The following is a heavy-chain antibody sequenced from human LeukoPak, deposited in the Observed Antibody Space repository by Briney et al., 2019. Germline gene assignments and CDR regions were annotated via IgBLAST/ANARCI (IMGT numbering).Heavy chain of an antibody. D-gene: IGHD2-15*01. J-gene: IGHJ6*01. CDR1: GGSISSYY. CDR2: IYYSGST. CDR3: ARTAALGYCSGGSCYPPYGMDV. V-gene: IGHV4-59*08. Sequence: PSETLSLTRTVSGGSISSYYWSWIRQPPGKGLEWIGYIYYSGSTNYNPSLKSRVTISVDTSKNQFSLKLSSVTAADTAVYYCARTAALGYCSGGSCYPPYGMDV.